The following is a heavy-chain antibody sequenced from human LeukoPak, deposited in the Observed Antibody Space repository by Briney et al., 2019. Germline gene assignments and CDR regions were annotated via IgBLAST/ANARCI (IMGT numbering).Heavy chain of an antibody. V-gene: IGHV3-73*01. CDR1: GFTLSGSA. CDR2: IRSKANNYAT. Sequence: GGSLKLSCAASGFTLSGSAMHWVRQASGKGLEWVARIRSKANNYATAYAASVKGRFTISRDDSKNTAYLQMNSLITEDTAVYYCTRRFSDDSSGYFSYWGLGTLVTVSS. J-gene: IGHJ4*02. D-gene: IGHD3-22*01. CDR3: TRRFSDDSSGYFSY.